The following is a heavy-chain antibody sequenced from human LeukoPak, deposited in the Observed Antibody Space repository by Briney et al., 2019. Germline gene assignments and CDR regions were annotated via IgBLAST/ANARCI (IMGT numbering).Heavy chain of an antibody. Sequence: ASVKVSCKASGYTFSNYDINWVRQATGQGPEWMGWMNPESGGTGYSQKFQGRVTMTRDSSRSTAYMELISLRFEDTAIYYCTRAIRHQLLSDYWGQGTLVTVSS. J-gene: IGHJ4*02. CDR3: TRAIRHQLLSDY. V-gene: IGHV1-8*01. CDR2: MNPESGGT. CDR1: GYTFSNYD. D-gene: IGHD2-21*01.